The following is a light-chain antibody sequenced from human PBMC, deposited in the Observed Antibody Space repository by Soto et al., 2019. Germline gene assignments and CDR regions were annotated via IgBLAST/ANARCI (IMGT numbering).Light chain of an antibody. CDR2: AAS. J-gene: IGKJ5*01. CDR3: QQSYSTLENT. Sequence: DIQMTQSPSSLSASVGDRVTITSRASQSISSYLNWYQQKPGKATKLLIYAASSLQTGVPSRFSDSGSGTDFTLTLRSLQPEDFADYYCQQSYSTLENTFGQGTRLEIK. V-gene: IGKV1-39*01. CDR1: QSISSY.